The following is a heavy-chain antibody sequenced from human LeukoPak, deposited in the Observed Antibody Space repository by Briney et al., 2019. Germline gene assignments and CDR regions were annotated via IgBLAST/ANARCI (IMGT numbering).Heavy chain of an antibody. CDR1: GGSISSSY. J-gene: IGHJ4*02. CDR3: ATLQSSGYDYSDY. CDR2: IYYSGST. V-gene: IGHV4-59*08. D-gene: IGHD3-22*01. Sequence: SETLSLTCTVSGGSISSSYWSWIRQRPGKGLEWIGYIYYSGSTDYNLSLKSRVTMSVDTSKNQFSLKLSSVTAADTAVYYCATLQSSGYDYSDYWGQGILVTVS.